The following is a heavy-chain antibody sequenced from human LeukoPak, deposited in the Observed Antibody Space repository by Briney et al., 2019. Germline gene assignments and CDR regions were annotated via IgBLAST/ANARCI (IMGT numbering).Heavy chain of an antibody. D-gene: IGHD2-2*01. J-gene: IGHJ3*02. CDR3: ARDEPTYYCSSTSCPPGAFDI. CDR1: GGSISSYY. V-gene: IGHV4-4*07. Sequence: PSETLSLTCTVSGGSISSYYWSWIRQPAGKGLEWIGRIYTSGSTNYNPSLKSRVTMSVDTSKNQFSLKLSSVTAADTAVYYCARDEPTYYCSSTSCPPGAFDIWGQGTMVTVSS. CDR2: IYTSGST.